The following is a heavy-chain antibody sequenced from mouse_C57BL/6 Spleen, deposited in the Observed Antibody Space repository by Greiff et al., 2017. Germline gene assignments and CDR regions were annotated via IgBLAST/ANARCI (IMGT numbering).Heavy chain of an antibody. D-gene: IGHD3-2*02. Sequence: EVKLVESEGGLVQPGSSMKLSCTASGFTFSDYYMAWVRQVPEKGLEWVANINYDGSSTYYLDSLKSRFIISRDNAKNILYLQMSSLKSEDTATYYCARGDSSGPYYAMDYWGQGTSVTVSS. CDR2: INYDGSST. J-gene: IGHJ4*01. V-gene: IGHV5-16*01. CDR1: GFTFSDYY. CDR3: ARGDSSGPYYAMDY.